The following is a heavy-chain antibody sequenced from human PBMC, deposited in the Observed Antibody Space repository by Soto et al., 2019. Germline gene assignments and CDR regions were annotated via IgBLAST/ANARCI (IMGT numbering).Heavy chain of an antibody. CDR2: ITGGNT. J-gene: IGHJ4*02. CDR3: AKDKERGGYDSDFDS. CDR1: GFTFGTYG. D-gene: IGHD3-3*01. Sequence: EVQLLESGGGLIQPGGSLRLSCAASGFTFGTYGMGWVRQAPGKGLEWVSTITGGNTYYAASVKGRFTISRDNYKNTLDLQMSSLRAEDTALYYCAKDKERGGYDSDFDSGGQGTLVTVSS. V-gene: IGHV3-23*01.